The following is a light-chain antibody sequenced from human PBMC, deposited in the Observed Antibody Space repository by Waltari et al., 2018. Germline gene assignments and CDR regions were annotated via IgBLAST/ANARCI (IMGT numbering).Light chain of an antibody. J-gene: IGKJ3*01. CDR2: WAS. CDR1: QSVSVSSNNKAY. CDR3: QQYYSTPRT. V-gene: IGKV4-1*01. Sequence: DIVMTQSPDSLAVSLGGRAPISCTSRQSVSVSSNNKAYLAWYQQKPRQPPKLLIYWASTRESGVPDRFSGSGSGTDFTLTISSLQAEDVAVYYCQQYYSTPRTFGPGTKVDIK.